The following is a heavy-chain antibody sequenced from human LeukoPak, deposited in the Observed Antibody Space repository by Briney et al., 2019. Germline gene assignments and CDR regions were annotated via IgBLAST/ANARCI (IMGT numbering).Heavy chain of an antibody. CDR2: ISGSGGST. J-gene: IGHJ4*02. CDR1: GFTFSSYA. CDR3: AKGFQAFGGVIGHIGY. D-gene: IGHD3-16*02. V-gene: IGHV3-23*01. Sequence: PGGSLRLSCAASGFTFSSYAMSWVRQAPGKGLEWVSAISGSGGSTYYADSVKGRFTISRDNSKNTLYLQMNSLRAEDTAVYYCAKGFQAFGGVIGHIGYWGQGTLVTVSS.